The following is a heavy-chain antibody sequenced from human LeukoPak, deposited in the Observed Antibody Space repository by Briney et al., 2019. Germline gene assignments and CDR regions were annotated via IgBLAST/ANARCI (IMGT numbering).Heavy chain of an antibody. D-gene: IGHD3-16*01. Sequence: SRTLSLTCTVSGGSISSGDYYWSWIRQPPGKGLEWIGYIYYSGSTYYNPSLKSRVTISVDTSKNQFSLKLSSVTAADTAVYYCARDLGRDWFDPWGQGTLVTVSS. CDR1: GGSISSGDYY. V-gene: IGHV4-30-4*01. CDR3: ARDLGRDWFDP. J-gene: IGHJ5*02. CDR2: IYYSGST.